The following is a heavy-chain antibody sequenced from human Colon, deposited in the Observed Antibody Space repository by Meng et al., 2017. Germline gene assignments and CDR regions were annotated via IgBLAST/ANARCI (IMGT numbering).Heavy chain of an antibody. CDR3: ARHGGYYQDF. Sequence: VQLQGSGPGLVKPSETLSLACSVSGASVSVNSYWSWVRQPPGRGLEWIGQIDHRGSAYYRPSLNSRVTMSLDKSRNQFSLRLTSVTAADTAVYYCARHGGYYQDFWGQGTLVTVSS. J-gene: IGHJ4*02. CDR2: IDHRGSA. V-gene: IGHV4-4*02. D-gene: IGHD4-23*01. CDR1: GASVSVNSY.